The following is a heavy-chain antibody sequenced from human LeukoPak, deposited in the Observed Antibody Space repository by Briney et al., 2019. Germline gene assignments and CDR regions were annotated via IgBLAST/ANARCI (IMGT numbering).Heavy chain of an antibody. CDR2: IKQDGSEK. V-gene: IGHV3-7*01. Sequence: GGSLRLSCAASGFTFSNAWMSWVRQAPGKGLEWVANIKQDGSEKYYVDSVKGRFTISRDNAKNSLYLQMNSLRAEDTAVYYCAGGGGEYYYYYYGMDVWGQGTTVTVSS. CDR1: GFTFSNAW. J-gene: IGHJ6*02. D-gene: IGHD3-16*01. CDR3: AGGGGEYYYYYYGMDV.